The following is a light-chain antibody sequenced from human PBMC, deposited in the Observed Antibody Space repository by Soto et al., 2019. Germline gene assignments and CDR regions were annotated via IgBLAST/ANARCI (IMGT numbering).Light chain of an antibody. Sequence: EIVMTQSPATLSVSPGERATLSCRASQSVNSNLAWYQQKPGQAPRLLIYDASTRAPGIPARFSGSGSGTEFTLTISSLQSEDFAVYYCQQYSAWWTFGQGTTVEIK. J-gene: IGKJ1*01. CDR3: QQYSAWWT. V-gene: IGKV3-15*01. CDR1: QSVNSN. CDR2: DAS.